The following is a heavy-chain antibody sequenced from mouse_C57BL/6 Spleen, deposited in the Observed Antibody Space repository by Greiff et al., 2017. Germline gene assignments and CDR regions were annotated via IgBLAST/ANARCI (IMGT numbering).Heavy chain of an antibody. CDR2: IYPGDGDT. V-gene: IGHV1-82*01. J-gene: IGHJ4*01. CDR3: ARWLLRKAMDY. D-gene: IGHD2-3*01. Sequence: QVQLQQSGPELVKPGASVQISCKASGYAFSSSWMNWVKQRPGKGLEWIGRIYPGDGDTNYNGKFKGKATLTADKSSSTAYMQLSSLTSEDSAVYFCARWLLRKAMDYWGQGTSVTVSS. CDR1: GYAFSSSW.